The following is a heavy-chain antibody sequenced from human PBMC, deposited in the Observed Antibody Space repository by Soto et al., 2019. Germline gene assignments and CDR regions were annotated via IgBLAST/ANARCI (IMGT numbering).Heavy chain of an antibody. V-gene: IGHV3-48*02. CDR1: GCTFSPYS. D-gene: IGHD4-17*01. Sequence: GSLRRSCIAPGCTFSPYSMIWVRQAPGKGLEWISYITTSSSIIYYADSMRGRFTISRDNAKNSVYLQMDSLRDEDTAVYFCERVRGPTLMTWYFDFWGQGTLVTVYS. CDR3: ERVRGPTLMTWYFDF. CDR2: ITTSSSII. J-gene: IGHJ4*02.